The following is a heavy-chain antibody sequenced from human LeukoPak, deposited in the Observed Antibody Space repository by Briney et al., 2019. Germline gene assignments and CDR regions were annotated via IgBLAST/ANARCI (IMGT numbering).Heavy chain of an antibody. Sequence: SETLSLTCTVSGGSISSGGYYWSWIRQHPGKGLEWIGYIYYSGSTYYNPSLKSQVTISVDTSKNQFSLKLSSVTAADTAVYYCARDRQQLVFPYYYYGMDVWGQGTTVTVSS. CDR3: ARDRQQLVFPYYYYGMDV. CDR1: GGSISSGGYY. J-gene: IGHJ6*02. D-gene: IGHD6-13*01. V-gene: IGHV4-31*01. CDR2: IYYSGST.